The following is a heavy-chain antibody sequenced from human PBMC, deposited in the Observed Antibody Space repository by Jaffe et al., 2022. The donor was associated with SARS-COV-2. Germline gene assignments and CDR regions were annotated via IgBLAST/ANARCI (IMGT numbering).Heavy chain of an antibody. D-gene: IGHD2-2*01. CDR3: VRDQIRTSPYHFDY. Sequence: QVQLVQSGAEVKKPGSSVKVSCKASGGALSGYGISWVRQDAGQGLEWMGGIIPMYGTVIYAPRFQGRVTITADDSTSTVYMELSSLRAEDSAVYYCVRDQIRTSPYHFDYWGQGTLITVSS. CDR1: GGALSGYG. V-gene: IGHV1-69*01. CDR2: IIPMYGTV. J-gene: IGHJ4*02.